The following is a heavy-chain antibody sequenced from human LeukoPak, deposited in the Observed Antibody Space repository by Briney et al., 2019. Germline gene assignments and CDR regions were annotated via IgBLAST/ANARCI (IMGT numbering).Heavy chain of an antibody. V-gene: IGHV1-2*02. CDR1: GYTFTGYY. CDR2: INPNSGGT. CDR3: ASDYSNYDYYYYMDV. D-gene: IGHD4-11*01. J-gene: IGHJ6*03. Sequence: ASVKVSCKASGYTFTGYYMHWVRQAPGQGLEWMGWINPNSGGTNYAQKFQGRVTMTRDTSISTAYMELSRLRSDDTAVYYCASDYSNYDYYYYMDVWGKGTTVTVSS.